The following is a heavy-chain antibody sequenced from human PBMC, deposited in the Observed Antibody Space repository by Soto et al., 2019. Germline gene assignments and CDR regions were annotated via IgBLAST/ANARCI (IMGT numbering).Heavy chain of an antibody. J-gene: IGHJ4*02. Sequence: PGESLKISCKGSGYSFGHFWIGWVRQMPGKGLEWMGIIYPGDSDTKYSPSFQGQVTISADRSIRTAYLQWSSLNSSDTAMYYCGRKGYYHDNSGYHLSGSDSRRQGTLVX. CDR2: IYPGDSDT. CDR3: GRKGYYHDNSGYHLSGSDS. V-gene: IGHV5-51*01. CDR1: GYSFGHFW. D-gene: IGHD3-22*01.